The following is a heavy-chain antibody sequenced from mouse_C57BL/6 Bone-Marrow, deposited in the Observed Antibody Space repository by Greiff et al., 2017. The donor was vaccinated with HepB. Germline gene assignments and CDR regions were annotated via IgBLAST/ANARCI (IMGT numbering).Heavy chain of an antibody. D-gene: IGHD1-1*01. V-gene: IGHV5-4*03. Sequence: DVMLVESGGGLVKPGGSLKLSCAASGFTFSSYAMSWVRQTPEKRLEWVATISDGGSYTYYPDNVKGRFTISRDNAKNNLYLQMSHLKSEDTAMYYCASLTTVEDFDVWGTGTTVTVSS. CDR3: ASLTTVEDFDV. CDR2: ISDGGSYT. CDR1: GFTFSSYA. J-gene: IGHJ1*03.